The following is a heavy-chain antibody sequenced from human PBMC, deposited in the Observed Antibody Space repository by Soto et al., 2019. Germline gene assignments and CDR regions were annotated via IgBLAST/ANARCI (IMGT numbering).Heavy chain of an antibody. D-gene: IGHD2-21*01. V-gene: IGHV3-9*01. CDR3: AKDGRGLLQSKGYFQH. CDR2: ISWNSGSI. CDR1: GFTFDDYA. J-gene: IGHJ1*01. Sequence: EVQLVESGGGLVQPGRSLRLSCAASGFTFDDYAMHWVRQAPGKGLEWVSGISWNSGSIGYADSVKGRFTISRDNAKKSLDLQMNRLRAEDTALYYWAKDGRGLLQSKGYFQHWGQGTLVTVSS.